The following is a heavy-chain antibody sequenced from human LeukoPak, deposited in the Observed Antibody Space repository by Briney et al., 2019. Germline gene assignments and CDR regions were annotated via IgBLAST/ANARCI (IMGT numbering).Heavy chain of an antibody. J-gene: IGHJ5*02. V-gene: IGHV1-2*02. CDR1: GYTFTCYY. CDR3: AREGKHIAAAGKTYNWFDP. D-gene: IGHD6-13*01. Sequence: ASVKVSCKASGYTFTCYYMHWVRQAPGQGLEWMGWINPNSGGTNYAQKFQGRVTMTRDTSISTAYMELSRLRSDDTAVYYCAREGKHIAAAGKTYNWFDPWGQGTLVTVSS. CDR2: INPNSGGT.